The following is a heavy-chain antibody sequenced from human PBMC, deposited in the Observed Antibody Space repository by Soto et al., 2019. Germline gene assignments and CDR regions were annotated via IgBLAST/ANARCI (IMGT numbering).Heavy chain of an antibody. J-gene: IGHJ4*02. D-gene: IGHD1-26*01. CDR3: SRTIVGGVVHAFDF. V-gene: IGHV3-23*01. CDR1: EFTFSSYA. Sequence: EVQLLESGGGLVQPGGSLRLSCAASEFTFSSYAMNWVRQAPGQGLEWVSTVSDSGGSTYYADSVQGRFTISRDNSKDTLFLHMNRVGAEDTAIYCCSRTIVGGVVHAFDFWGQGTLVTVSS. CDR2: VSDSGGST.